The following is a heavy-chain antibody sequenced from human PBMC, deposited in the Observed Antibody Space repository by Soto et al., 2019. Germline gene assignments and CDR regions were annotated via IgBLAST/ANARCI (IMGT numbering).Heavy chain of an antibody. V-gene: IGHV3-30*18. D-gene: IGHD5-12*01. CDR1: GFTFSSYG. CDR2: ISYDGSNK. Sequence: GGSLRLSCAASGFTFSSYGMHWVRQAPGKGLEWVAVISYDGSNKYYADSVKGRFTISRDNSKNTLYLQMNSLRAEDTAVYYCAKLLRGYSGYDFDYWGQGTLVTVSS. J-gene: IGHJ4*02. CDR3: AKLLRGYSGYDFDY.